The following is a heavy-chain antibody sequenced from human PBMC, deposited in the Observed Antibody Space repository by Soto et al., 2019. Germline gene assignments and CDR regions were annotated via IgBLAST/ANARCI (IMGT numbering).Heavy chain of an antibody. J-gene: IGHJ6*02. Sequence: QVQLVQSGADVKAPGSSLKVSCKASGGTFNSYIFTWVRQAPGQGLEWMGRIIPVLGVTYYAQRFQGRVTITADKSTPTAYMALRSLGSEDTAIYYCAKSPNPVSATPSYYGIDVWGQGTTVTVSS. D-gene: IGHD2-15*01. CDR3: AKSPNPVSATPSYYGIDV. V-gene: IGHV1-69*02. CDR1: GGTFNSYI. CDR2: IIPVLGVT.